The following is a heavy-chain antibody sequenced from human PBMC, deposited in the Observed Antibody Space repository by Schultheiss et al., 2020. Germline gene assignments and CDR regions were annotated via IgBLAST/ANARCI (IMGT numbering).Heavy chain of an antibody. V-gene: IGHV3-30*02. Sequence: GGSLRLSCAASGFTFDDYAMHWVRQAPGKGLEWVAFIRYDGSNKYYADSVKGRLTISRDNSKHTLYLQMNSLRAEDTALYYCAKDIGYSSTYEAFDYWGQGTLVTVSS. CDR2: IRYDGSNK. D-gene: IGHD6-13*01. J-gene: IGHJ4*02. CDR1: GFTFDDYA. CDR3: AKDIGYSSTYEAFDY.